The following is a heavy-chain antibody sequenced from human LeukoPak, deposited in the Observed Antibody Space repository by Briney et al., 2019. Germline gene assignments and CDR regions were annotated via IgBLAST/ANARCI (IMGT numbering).Heavy chain of an antibody. J-gene: IGHJ4*02. Sequence: SETLSLTCTVSGGSISSSSYYWGWVRQPPGKGLEWIGSIYYSGSTYYNPSLKSRVTISVDTSKNQFSLKLSSVTAADTAVYYCASHYYDSSGYYQNFDYWGQGTLATVSS. CDR1: GGSISSSSYY. D-gene: IGHD3-22*01. CDR2: IYYSGST. V-gene: IGHV4-39*07. CDR3: ASHYYDSSGYYQNFDY.